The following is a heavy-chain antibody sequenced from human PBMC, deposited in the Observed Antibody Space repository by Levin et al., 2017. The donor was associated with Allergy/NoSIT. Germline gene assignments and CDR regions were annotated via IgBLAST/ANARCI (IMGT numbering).Heavy chain of an antibody. J-gene: IGHJ6*02. V-gene: IGHV3-11*01. CDR2: ISSSGSTI. Sequence: SCAASGFTFSDYYMSWIRQAPGKGLEWVSYISSSGSTIYYADSVKGRFTISRDNAKNSLYLQMNSLRAEDTAVYYCARDMGATVTTAFYYYYYGMDVWGQGTTVTVSS. CDR1: GFTFSDYY. D-gene: IGHD4-17*01. CDR3: ARDMGATVTTAFYYYYYGMDV.